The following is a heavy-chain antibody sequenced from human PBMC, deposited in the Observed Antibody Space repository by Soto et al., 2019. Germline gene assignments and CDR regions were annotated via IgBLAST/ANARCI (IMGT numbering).Heavy chain of an antibody. J-gene: IGHJ4*02. V-gene: IGHV1-3*05. CDR1: GYTFTSYA. CDR3: AREGWERTFDY. D-gene: IGHD1-26*01. CDR2: INAGNGNT. Sequence: QVQLVQSGAEEKKPGASVKVSCKASGYTFTSYAMHWVRQAPGQRLEWMGWINAGNGNTKYSQKLQGRVTITRDTSASTAYMELSSLRSEDTAVYYCAREGWERTFDYWGQGTLVTVSS.